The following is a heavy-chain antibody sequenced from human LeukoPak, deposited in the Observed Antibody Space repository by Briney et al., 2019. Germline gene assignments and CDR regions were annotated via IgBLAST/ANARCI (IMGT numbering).Heavy chain of an antibody. D-gene: IGHD6-13*01. CDR2: TANDGRDK. V-gene: IGHV3-30*09. Sequence: PGRSLRLSCAASGFTFSNSAMHWVRQAPGKGLEWVAVTANDGRDKHYADSVRGRFAISRDNSKSTLFLQMNSLRPEDTAVYYCARDRDIGAAVYYFYYWGQGTLVTVSS. J-gene: IGHJ4*02. CDR1: GFTFSNSA. CDR3: ARDRDIGAAVYYFYY.